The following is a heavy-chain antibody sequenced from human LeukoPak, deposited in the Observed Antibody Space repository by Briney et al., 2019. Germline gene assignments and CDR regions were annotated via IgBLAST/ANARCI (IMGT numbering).Heavy chain of an antibody. Sequence: ASVKVSCKASGYTFTSYGISWVRQAPGQGLEWMGWINPNSGGTNYAQKFQGRVTMTRDTSISTAYMELSRLRSDDTAVYYFARTHYYGSGVTFDYWGQGTLVTVSS. CDR2: INPNSGGT. V-gene: IGHV1-2*02. D-gene: IGHD3-10*01. CDR1: GYTFTSYG. J-gene: IGHJ4*02. CDR3: ARTHYYGSGVTFDY.